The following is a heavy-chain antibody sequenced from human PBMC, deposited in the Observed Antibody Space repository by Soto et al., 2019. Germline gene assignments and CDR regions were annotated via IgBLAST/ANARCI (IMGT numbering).Heavy chain of an antibody. J-gene: IGHJ6*02. CDR2: ISPYTGNT. V-gene: IGHV1-18*01. Sequence: QVQLVQSGDELKKPGASVKVSCKASVYTFVNYGIAWVRQAQGQGLEWMGWISPYTGNTHSATKVQGRLTMTTDTSTSTAYMDLGSLTSDDTAVYYCVMVDNYVTPTPQDVWGQGTTVTVSS. CDR1: VYTFVNYG. D-gene: IGHD3-16*01. CDR3: VMVDNYVTPTPQDV.